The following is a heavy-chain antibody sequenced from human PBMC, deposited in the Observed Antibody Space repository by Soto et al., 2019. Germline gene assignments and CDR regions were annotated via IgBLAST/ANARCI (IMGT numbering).Heavy chain of an antibody. V-gene: IGHV3-23*01. J-gene: IGHJ4*02. D-gene: IGHD4-17*01. CDR1: GFTFSSYA. CDR3: AKGPLGYGDYAPFDY. CDR2: ISGSGGST. Sequence: EVQLLESGGGLVQPGGSLRLSCAASGFTFSSYAMSWVRQAPGKGLEWVSAISGSGGSTYYADSVKGRFTISRDNSKNTLYLQMNSLSAEDTAVYYCAKGPLGYGDYAPFDYWGQGTLVTVSS.